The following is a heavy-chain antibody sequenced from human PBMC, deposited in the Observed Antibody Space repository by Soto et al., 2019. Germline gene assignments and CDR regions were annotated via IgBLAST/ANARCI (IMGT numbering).Heavy chain of an antibody. D-gene: IGHD1-1*01. Sequence: SETLSLTCTVSADSSTISNSYWGWLRQPPGKGLQWIGSSSYNGGTFYNPSLKGRVAMSVDTSKKQSSLQVTSVTAADTAVYYCARHRMEVVWRGFDFWGQGSPVTVSS. CDR1: ADSSTISNSY. V-gene: IGHV4-39*01. CDR3: ARHRMEVVWRGFDF. J-gene: IGHJ4*02. CDR2: SSYNGGT.